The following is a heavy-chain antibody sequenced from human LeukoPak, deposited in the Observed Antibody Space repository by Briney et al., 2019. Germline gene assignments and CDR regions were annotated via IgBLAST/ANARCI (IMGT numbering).Heavy chain of an antibody. CDR2: IYYSGST. CDR1: GGSISSYY. CDR3: ARLSGYSSGWYGGRFDP. J-gene: IGHJ5*02. D-gene: IGHD6-19*01. Sequence: SETLSLTCTVSGGSISSYYWSWIRQPPGKGLEWIGYIYYSGSTNYNPSLKSRVTISVDTSKNQFSLKLSSVTAADTAVYYCARLSGYSSGWYGGRFDPWGQGTLVSVSS. V-gene: IGHV4-59*01.